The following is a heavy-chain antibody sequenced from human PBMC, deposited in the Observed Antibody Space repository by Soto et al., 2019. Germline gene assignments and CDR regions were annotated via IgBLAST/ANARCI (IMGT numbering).Heavy chain of an antibody. Sequence: PSETLSLTCTVSGGSFKGGSYSWSWIRQPPGKGLEWIGYVYHTGRTSYNPSLKSRVSISMDTSKNQFSLKLSSVTAADTAVYYCARHVKRISSSSSCFDYWGQGTLVTVSS. D-gene: IGHD6-6*01. V-gene: IGHV4-61*01. CDR1: GGSFKGGSYS. CDR2: VYHTGRT. J-gene: IGHJ4*02. CDR3: ARHVKRISSSSSCFDY.